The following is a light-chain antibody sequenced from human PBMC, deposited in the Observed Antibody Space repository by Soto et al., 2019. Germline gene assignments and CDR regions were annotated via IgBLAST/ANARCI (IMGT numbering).Light chain of an antibody. V-gene: IGLV2-14*01. CDR3: NSYTTSSTYV. Sequence: QSALTQPASVSGSPGQWITISCTGTSSDVGSYNYVSWYQQRPGKAPQLIIYGVNNRPSGVSNRFSGSKSDNTASLTISGLQVEDEADYYCNSYTTSSTYVFGTGTKLTVL. CDR2: GVN. J-gene: IGLJ1*01. CDR1: SSDVGSYNY.